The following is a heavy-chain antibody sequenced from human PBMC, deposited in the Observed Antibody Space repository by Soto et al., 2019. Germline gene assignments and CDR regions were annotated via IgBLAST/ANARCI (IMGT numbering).Heavy chain of an antibody. Sequence: QVQLVQSGAEVKKPGSSVKVSCTASGGTFSSYTISWVRQAPGQGLEWMGRIIPILGIANYAQKFQGRVTITADKSTSTAYMELSSLRSEDTAVYYCGSDGEFVLVRGVVESLGWFDSWGQGTLVTVSS. CDR1: GGTFSSYT. V-gene: IGHV1-69*02. D-gene: IGHD3-10*01. J-gene: IGHJ5*01. CDR3: GSDGEFVLVRGVVESLGWFDS. CDR2: IIPILGIA.